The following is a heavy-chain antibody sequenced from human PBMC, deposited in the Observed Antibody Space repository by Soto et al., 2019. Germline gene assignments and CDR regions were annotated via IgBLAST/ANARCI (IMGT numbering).Heavy chain of an antibody. CDR2: ISSSSSYI. D-gene: IGHD6-19*01. CDR1: GFTFSSYS. J-gene: IGHJ4*02. Sequence: GGSLRLSCAASGFTFSSYSMNWVRQAPGKGLEWVSSISSSSSYIYYADSVKGRFTISRDNAKNSLYLQMNSLRAEDTAVYYCARDHSSGWSPGIDYWGQGTLVTISS. V-gene: IGHV3-21*01. CDR3: ARDHSSGWSPGIDY.